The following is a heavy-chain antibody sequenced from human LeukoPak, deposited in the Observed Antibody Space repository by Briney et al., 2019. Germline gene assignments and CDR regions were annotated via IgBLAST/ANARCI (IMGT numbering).Heavy chain of an antibody. CDR3: ARDTGFGGIDYGMDV. V-gene: IGHV3-30*04. J-gene: IGHJ6*02. D-gene: IGHD1-26*01. CDR1: GFTFSSYA. CDR2: ISYDGSNK. Sequence: SGGSLRLSCAASGFTFSSYAMHWVRQAPGKGLEWVAVISYDGSNKYYADSVKGRFTISRDNSKNTLYLQMNSLRAEDTAVYYCARDTGFGGIDYGMDVWGQGTTVTVSS.